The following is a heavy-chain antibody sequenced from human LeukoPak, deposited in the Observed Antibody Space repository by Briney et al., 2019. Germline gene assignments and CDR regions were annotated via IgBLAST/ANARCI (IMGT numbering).Heavy chain of an antibody. J-gene: IGHJ6*02. D-gene: IGHD2-2*01. CDR1: GYTFTGYY. CDR2: IHPNNGGT. CDR3: ARDDRYCSSNSCFRYFAMDV. V-gene: IGHV1-2*06. Sequence: ASVNVSCKASGYTFTGYYMHWVRQAPGQGLEWMGRIHPNNGGTNYAQKFQGTVTMTRDTSISTAYMELSRLRSDDTAIYYCARDDRYCSSNSCFRYFAMDVWGQGTTVAVSS.